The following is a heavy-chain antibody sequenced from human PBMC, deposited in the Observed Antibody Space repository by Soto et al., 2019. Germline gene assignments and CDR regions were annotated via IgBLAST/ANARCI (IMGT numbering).Heavy chain of an antibody. Sequence: SETLSLTCTVSGGSITSSGSSWAWLRQTPGKGLEGIGSIFYTGNTYYNPSLWSRVTISADASKNQFSLKMTSVTAADTAVYYCARHGMGAAGWFDPWGQGTLVTVSS. CDR2: IFYTGNT. CDR3: ARHGMGAAGWFDP. CDR1: GGSITSSGSS. V-gene: IGHV4-39*01. J-gene: IGHJ5*02. D-gene: IGHD1-26*01.